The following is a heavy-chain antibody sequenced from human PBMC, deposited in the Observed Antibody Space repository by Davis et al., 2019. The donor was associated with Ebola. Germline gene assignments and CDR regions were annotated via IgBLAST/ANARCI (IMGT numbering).Heavy chain of an antibody. CDR3: AKDLTFWRGCMDV. CDR2: ISYDGSNT. CDR1: GFTFSSYG. Sequence: SCKASGFTFSSYGMLWVRQPPGKWLEWVAVISYDGSNTYYAESVKGRFTISRDNSKNTRYLQMNSLRAEDTAVYYCAKDLTFWRGCMDVRCQGTTVTVSS. J-gene: IGHJ6*02. D-gene: IGHD3-3*01. V-gene: IGHV3-30*18.